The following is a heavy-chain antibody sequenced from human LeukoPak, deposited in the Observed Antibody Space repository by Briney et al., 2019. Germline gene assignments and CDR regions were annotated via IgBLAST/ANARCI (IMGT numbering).Heavy chain of an antibody. V-gene: IGHV3-30-3*01. J-gene: IGHJ1*01. CDR1: GFTFSSYA. CDR2: ISYDGSNK. D-gene: IGHD4-4*01. Sequence: GGSLRLSCAASGFTFSSYAMHWVRQAPGKGLEWVAVISYDGSNKYYADSVKGRFTISRDNSKNTLYLQMNSLGAEDTAVYYCARGRVYSNYGYFQHWGQGTLVTVSS. CDR3: ARGRVYSNYGYFQH.